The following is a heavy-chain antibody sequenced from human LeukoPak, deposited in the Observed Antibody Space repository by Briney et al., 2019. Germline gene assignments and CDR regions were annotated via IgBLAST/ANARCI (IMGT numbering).Heavy chain of an antibody. Sequence: KPSETLSLTCTVSGGSISSYHWNWIRQPAGKGLEWIGSIYTSGSTNYNPSLKSRVTMSVDTSKNQFSLKLSSVTAADTAVYYCARDHAAFHGFDIWGQGTMVTVSS. CDR1: GGSISSYH. CDR2: IYTSGST. J-gene: IGHJ3*02. D-gene: IGHD6-25*01. V-gene: IGHV4-4*07. CDR3: ARDHAAFHGFDI.